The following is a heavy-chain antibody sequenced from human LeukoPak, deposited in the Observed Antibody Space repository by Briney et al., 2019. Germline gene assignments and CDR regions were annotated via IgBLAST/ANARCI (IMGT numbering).Heavy chain of an antibody. Sequence: PSETLSLTCTVSGSSISSYYWSWIRQPPGKGLEWTGYIYYSGSTNYNPSLKSRVTISVDTSKNQFSLKLSSVTAADTAVYYCARQAYYYGSGSYYWWFDPWGQGTLVTVSS. CDR3: ARQAYYYGSGSYYWWFDP. CDR1: GSSISSYY. V-gene: IGHV4-59*08. J-gene: IGHJ5*02. CDR2: IYYSGST. D-gene: IGHD3-10*01.